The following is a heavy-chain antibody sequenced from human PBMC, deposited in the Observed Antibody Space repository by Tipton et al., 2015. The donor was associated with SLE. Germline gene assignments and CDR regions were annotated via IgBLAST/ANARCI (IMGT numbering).Heavy chain of an antibody. CDR2: ISTSGGTI. D-gene: IGHD6-13*01. CDR3: AKGDSSFDY. J-gene: IGHJ4*02. CDR1: GFTFSSYW. Sequence: SLRLSCAASGFTFSSYWMNWVRQAPGKGLEWTSFISTSGGTIYYADSVKGRFTISRDNAKNSLYLHMNSLRAEDTAVYYCAKGDSSFDYWGQGTLVTVSS. V-gene: IGHV3-48*04.